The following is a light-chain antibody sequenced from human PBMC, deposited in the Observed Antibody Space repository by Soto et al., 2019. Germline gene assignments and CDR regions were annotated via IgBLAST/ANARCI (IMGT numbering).Light chain of an antibody. CDR3: LLSYSGVVV. J-gene: IGLJ2*01. Sequence: QAVVTQEPSLTVSPGGTVTLTCGSSTGAVTSGHYPYWFQQRPGQAPRTLIYDTSSKHSWTPARFSGSLLGGKAALTLSGAQPEDEADYYCLLSYSGVVVFGGGTKVTVL. CDR2: DTS. CDR1: TGAVTSGHY. V-gene: IGLV7-46*01.